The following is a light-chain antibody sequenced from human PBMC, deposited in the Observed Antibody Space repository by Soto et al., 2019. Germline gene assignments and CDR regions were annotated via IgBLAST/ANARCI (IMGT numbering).Light chain of an antibody. CDR2: GAS. V-gene: IGKV3-15*01. CDR3: QRYNNWPRT. J-gene: IGKJ1*01. CDR1: QSVSSN. Sequence: EIVMTQSPATLSVSPGERATLSCRASQSVSSNLAWYQQKPGQAPRLLIYGASTRATGIPARFSGSGSGTDFPLTISGLRWEDFEVFYCQRYNNWPRTFGQGTKVHIK.